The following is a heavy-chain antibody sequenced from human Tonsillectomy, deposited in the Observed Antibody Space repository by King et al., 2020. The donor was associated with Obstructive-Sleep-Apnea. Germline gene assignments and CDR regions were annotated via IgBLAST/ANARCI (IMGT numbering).Heavy chain of an antibody. V-gene: IGHV3-33*06. Sequence: VQLVESGGGVVQPGRSLRLSCAASGFTFSSYDMHWVRQAPGKGLEWVAVIWYDGSNKYYADSVKGRFTISRDNSKNTLYLQMNSLRAEDTAVYYCAKESLELNEFDYWGQGTLVTVSS. CDR3: AKESLELNEFDY. J-gene: IGHJ4*02. CDR1: GFTFSSYD. CDR2: IWYDGSNK. D-gene: IGHD1-7*01.